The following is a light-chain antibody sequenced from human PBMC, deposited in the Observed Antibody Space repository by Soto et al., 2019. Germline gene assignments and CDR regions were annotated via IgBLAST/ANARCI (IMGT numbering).Light chain of an antibody. Sequence: KQSPASLSLTPGERATLFCRASQSVSILLAWYQQKPGQAHRLLIHGATTRATGIPARFSGSGSGTEGTITISSLQSEDCEVYYCQQYNNWPRTFGQGTKVDIK. CDR3: QQYNNWPRT. CDR1: QSVSIL. J-gene: IGKJ1*01. V-gene: IGKV3-15*01. CDR2: GAT.